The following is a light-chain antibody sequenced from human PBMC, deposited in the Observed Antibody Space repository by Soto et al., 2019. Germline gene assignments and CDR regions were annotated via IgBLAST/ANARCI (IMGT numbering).Light chain of an antibody. CDR1: QSVSSN. CDR3: QQYNKWPPYT. J-gene: IGKJ2*01. Sequence: EIVMTQSPATLSVSPGERATLSCRASQSVSSNLDWYQQKPVQAPRLLIYGASTRATGIPARFSGSGSGTKFTLTISSLQSEDFAVYYCQQYNKWPPYTFGQGTKLEIK. V-gene: IGKV3-15*01. CDR2: GAS.